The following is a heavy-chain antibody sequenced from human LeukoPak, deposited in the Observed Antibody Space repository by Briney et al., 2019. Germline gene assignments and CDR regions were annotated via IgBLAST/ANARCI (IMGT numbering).Heavy chain of an antibody. Sequence: GGSLRLSCAASGFTFSSYGMHWVRQAPGKGLEWVAVISYDGSNKYYADSVKGRFTISRDNSKNTLYLQMNSLRAEDTAVYYCAVGGPYIVGAPETGGQGTLVTVSS. CDR2: ISYDGSNK. CDR3: AVGGPYIVGAPET. D-gene: IGHD1-26*01. V-gene: IGHV3-30*03. CDR1: GFTFSSYG. J-gene: IGHJ4*02.